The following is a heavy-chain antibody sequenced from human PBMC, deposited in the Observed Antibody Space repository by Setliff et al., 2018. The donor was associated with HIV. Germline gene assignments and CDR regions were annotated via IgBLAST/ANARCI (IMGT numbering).Heavy chain of an antibody. Sequence: KPSETLSLTCTVSGASINSHYWNWVRQSPAKGLEWIGYYYNGGTSYNPSLQSRVTISVDTPKNQFSLHLNSVTAADTAVYYCARKEKGGAFDIWGLGTLVTVSS. CDR1: GASINSHY. V-gene: IGHV4-59*11. J-gene: IGHJ3*02. CDR3: ARKEKGGAFDI. CDR2: YYNGGT.